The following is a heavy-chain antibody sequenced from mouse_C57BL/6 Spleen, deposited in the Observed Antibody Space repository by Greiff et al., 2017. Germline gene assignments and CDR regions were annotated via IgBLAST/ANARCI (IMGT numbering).Heavy chain of an antibody. J-gene: IGHJ1*03. CDR1: GYTFTSYW. CDR3: ARTGIYYGYDEETNWYFDV. V-gene: IGHV1-52*01. D-gene: IGHD2-2*01. CDR2: IDPSDSET. Sequence: QVQLQQPGAELVRPGSSVKLSCKASGYTFTSYWMHWVKQRPIQGLEWIGNIDPSDSETHYNQKFKDKATLTVDKSSSTAYMQLSSLTSEDSAVYYCARTGIYYGYDEETNWYFDVWGTGTTVTVSS.